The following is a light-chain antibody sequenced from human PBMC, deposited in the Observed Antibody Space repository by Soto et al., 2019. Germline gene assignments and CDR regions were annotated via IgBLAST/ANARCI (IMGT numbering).Light chain of an antibody. CDR1: QSLTRN. Sequence: EIVMTQSPATLSVSPGERVTLSCRASQSLTRNLAWYQHKPGQAPRLLVYGASTRATGIPARFSGSGSGTDFTPTISRLEPEDFAVYYCQQYGSSGTFGQGTKVDIK. CDR2: GAS. V-gene: IGKV3-15*01. J-gene: IGKJ1*01. CDR3: QQYGSSGT.